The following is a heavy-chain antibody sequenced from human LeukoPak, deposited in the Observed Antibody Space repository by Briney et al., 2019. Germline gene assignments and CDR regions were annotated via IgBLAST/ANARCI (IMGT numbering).Heavy chain of an antibody. CDR2: ISYDGSNK. J-gene: IGHJ4*02. D-gene: IGHD7-27*01. CDR1: GFTFSSYP. Sequence: GRSLRRSCAASGFTFSSYPMHWVRQAPGKGLEWVAVISYDGSNKYYADSVKGRFTISRDNSKNTLYLQMNSLRGEDTAVYYCARDGDQEIDYWGQGTLVTVSS. CDR3: ARDGDQEIDY. V-gene: IGHV3-30-3*01.